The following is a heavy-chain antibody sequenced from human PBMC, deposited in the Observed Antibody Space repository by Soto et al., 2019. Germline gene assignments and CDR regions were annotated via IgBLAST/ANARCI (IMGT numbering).Heavy chain of an antibody. CDR2: ISSSGSTI. CDR1: GFTFSDYY. J-gene: IGHJ3*02. V-gene: IGHV3-11*01. Sequence: GSLRLSCAGSGFTFSDYYMSWIRQAPGKGLEWVSYISSSGSTIYYADSVKGRFTISRDNAKNSLYLQMNSLRAEDTAVYYCARTDRRLPRSGAFDIWGQGTMVTVSS. D-gene: IGHD4-17*01. CDR3: ARTDRRLPRSGAFDI.